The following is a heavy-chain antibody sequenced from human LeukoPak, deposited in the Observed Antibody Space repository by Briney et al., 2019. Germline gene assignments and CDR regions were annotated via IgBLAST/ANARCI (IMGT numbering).Heavy chain of an antibody. CDR1: GFTFSSYA. J-gene: IGHJ4*02. Sequence: TGGSLRLSCAASGFTFSSYAMSWVRQAPGKGLEWVSAISGSGGSTYYADSVKGRFTISRDNGKNSLYLQLNYLRAEDTAVYYCARDDTTSNHDVSIYYDRNDYWGQGTLVTVSS. D-gene: IGHD3-22*01. CDR3: ARDDTTSNHDVSIYYDRNDY. V-gene: IGHV3-23*01. CDR2: ISGSGGST.